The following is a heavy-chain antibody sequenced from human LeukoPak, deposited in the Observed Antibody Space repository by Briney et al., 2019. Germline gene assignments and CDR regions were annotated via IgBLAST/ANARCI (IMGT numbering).Heavy chain of an antibody. Sequence: SATLSLTCTVPGYSINSGYYWGWLRQPPGKGLEWVGSIYQSESTYYNPSLKSRVTISVDTSKNQFSLKLRSVTAADTAVYYCARDARRRYYYDSSGTDAFDIWGQGTMVTVSS. CDR2: IYQSEST. J-gene: IGHJ3*02. D-gene: IGHD3-22*01. V-gene: IGHV4-38-2*02. CDR1: GYSINSGYY. CDR3: ARDARRRYYYDSSGTDAFDI.